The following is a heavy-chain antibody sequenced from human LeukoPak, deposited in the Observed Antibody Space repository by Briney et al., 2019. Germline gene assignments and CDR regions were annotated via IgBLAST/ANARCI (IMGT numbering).Heavy chain of an antibody. CDR3: VRGDTRDY. CDR2: IGATGRDT. V-gene: IGHV3-21*01. Sequence: GESLRLSCVASGFTFETSTMNWVRQAPGKGLEWISSIGATGRDTYYAGSVRGRFTISRDSAKNSLFLQMNSLRIEDTAVYYCVRGDTRDYWGQGTLLTVSS. D-gene: IGHD2-2*01. J-gene: IGHJ4*02. CDR1: GFTFETST.